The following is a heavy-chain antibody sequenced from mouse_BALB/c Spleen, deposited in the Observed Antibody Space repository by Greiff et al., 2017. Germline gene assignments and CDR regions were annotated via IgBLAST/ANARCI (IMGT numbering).Heavy chain of an antibody. D-gene: IGHD1-1*01. CDR3: ARNEYYYGSSYAMDY. CDR2: IWSGGST. J-gene: IGHJ4*01. V-gene: IGHV2-4-1*01. CDR1: GFSLTSYG. Sequence: VMLVESGPGLVQPSQSLSITCTVSGFSLTSYGVHWVRQSPGKGLEWLGVIWSGGSTDYNAAFISRLSISKDNSKSQVFFKMNSLQADDTAIYYCARNEYYYGSSYAMDYWGQGTSVTVSS.